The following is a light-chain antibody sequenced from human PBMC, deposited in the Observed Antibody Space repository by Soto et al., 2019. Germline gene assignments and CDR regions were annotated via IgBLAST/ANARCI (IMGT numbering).Light chain of an antibody. V-gene: IGLV1-40*01. J-gene: IGLJ1*01. CDR2: ANT. Sequence: QPVLTQPPSVSGAXGXRVTISCTGSSSNIGAGFDVHWYQQLPGTAPRLLIYANTHRPSGVPDRISGSKSGTSASLAITGLQAEDEADYYCQSYDSSLSTYVFGTGTKLTVL. CDR3: QSYDSSLSTYV. CDR1: SSNIGAGFD.